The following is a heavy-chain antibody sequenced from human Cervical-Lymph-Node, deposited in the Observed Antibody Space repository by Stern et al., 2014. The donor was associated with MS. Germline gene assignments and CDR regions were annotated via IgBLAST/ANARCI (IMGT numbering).Heavy chain of an antibody. J-gene: IGHJ4*02. CDR3: ARQRYFDY. CDR1: GYTFTSYW. V-gene: IGHV5-51*01. CDR2: IFPVGSDI. Sequence: EVQLVESGPEVKRPGESLKISCQASGYTFTSYWIGWVRQMPGKGLDWIAIIFPVGSDIRYSPSFQGQVTISADKSSSTAYLQWNNLKASDTAIYYCARQRYFDYWGQGTLVTVSS.